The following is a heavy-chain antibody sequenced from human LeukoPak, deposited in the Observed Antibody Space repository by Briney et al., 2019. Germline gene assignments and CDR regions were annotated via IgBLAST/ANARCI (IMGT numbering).Heavy chain of an antibody. J-gene: IGHJ4*02. CDR2: INAGNGNT. CDR1: GYTFTSYA. D-gene: IGHD3-22*01. CDR3: GRGLTMIDGFDY. V-gene: IGHV1-3*01. Sequence: ASVKVSCKASGYTFTSYAMHWVRQAPGQRLEWMGWINAGNGNTKYSQKFQGRVIITRDTSASTAYMELSSLRSEDTAVYYCGRGLTMIDGFDYWGLGTLVTVSS.